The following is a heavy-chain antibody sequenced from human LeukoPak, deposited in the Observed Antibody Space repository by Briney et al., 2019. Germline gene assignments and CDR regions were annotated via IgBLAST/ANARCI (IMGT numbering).Heavy chain of an antibody. CDR1: GFTFSSYG. D-gene: IGHD5-18*01. Sequence: GSLRLSCAASGFTFSSYGMHWVRQAPGEGLEYVSAINSNGGSTYYANSVKGRFTISRDNSKNTLSLQMGSLRAEDMAVYYCAREGSYGDSDYWGQGTLATVSS. J-gene: IGHJ4*02. V-gene: IGHV3-64*01. CDR2: INSNGGST. CDR3: AREGSYGDSDY.